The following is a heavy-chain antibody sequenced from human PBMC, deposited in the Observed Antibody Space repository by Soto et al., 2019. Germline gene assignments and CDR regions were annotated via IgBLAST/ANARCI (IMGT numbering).Heavy chain of an antibody. V-gene: IGHV1-18*01. Sequence: QVQLVQSGAEVKKPGASVKVSCKASGYTFTSYGIGWVRQAPGQGLEWMGWISGYNGNTNYAQKLQGRVTMTTDTSTSTASMELRSLRSDDTAVYYCARVIASAADCDYWGQGTRFTVSS. CDR1: GYTFTSYG. D-gene: IGHD6-13*01. CDR3: ARVIASAADCDY. CDR2: ISGYNGNT. J-gene: IGHJ4*02.